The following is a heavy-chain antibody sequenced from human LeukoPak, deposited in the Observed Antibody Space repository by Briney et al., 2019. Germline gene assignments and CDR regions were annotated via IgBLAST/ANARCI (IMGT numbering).Heavy chain of an antibody. CDR2: ITAYNGNT. D-gene: IGHD6-19*01. CDR1: GYTFTSYG. Sequence: ASVKVSCKASGYTFTSYGVNWVRQTPGQGLEWMGWITAYNGNTNYAQKFQGRVTMTTDTSTSTAYMELRSLRSDDTAVYYCARDKYSSAWRSLSYWGQGTLVTVSS. CDR3: ARDKYSSAWRSLSY. V-gene: IGHV1-18*01. J-gene: IGHJ4*02.